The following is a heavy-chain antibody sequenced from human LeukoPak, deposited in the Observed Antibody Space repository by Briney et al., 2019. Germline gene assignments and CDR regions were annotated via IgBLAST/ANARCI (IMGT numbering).Heavy chain of an antibody. V-gene: IGHV4-59*08. D-gene: IGHD4-17*01. Sequence: PSETLSLTCAVYGGSFSGYYWSWIRQPPGKGLEWIGYIYYSGSTNYNPSLKSRVTISVDTSKNQFSLKLSSVTAADTAVYYCAAVTTKGYWYFDLWGRGTLVTVSS. CDR1: GGSFSGYY. CDR3: AAVTTKGYWYFDL. CDR2: IYYSGST. J-gene: IGHJ2*01.